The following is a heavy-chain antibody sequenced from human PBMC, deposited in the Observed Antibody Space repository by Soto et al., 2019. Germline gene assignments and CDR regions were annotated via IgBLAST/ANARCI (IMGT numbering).Heavy chain of an antibody. V-gene: IGHV3-11*06. CDR2: INSGSSFT. Sequence: GGSLRLSCVASGFTFSDYYMIWIRQAPGKGLEWVSDINSGSSFTNYADSVKGRFSISRDNAKNSLYLQMNSLRAEDTAVYYCARREESELLRRFDRWGQGTLVTFSS. CDR1: GFTFSDYY. J-gene: IGHJ5*02. CDR3: ARREESELLRRFDR. D-gene: IGHD3-10*01.